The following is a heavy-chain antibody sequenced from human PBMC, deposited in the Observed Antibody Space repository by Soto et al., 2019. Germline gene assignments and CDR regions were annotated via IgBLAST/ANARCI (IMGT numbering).Heavy chain of an antibody. CDR3: ARGDPDYGDGNWFDP. D-gene: IGHD4-17*01. V-gene: IGHV4-39*01. CDR1: GGSISSSSYY. J-gene: IGHJ5*02. Sequence: PSETLSLTCTVSGGSISSSSYYWGWIRQPPGKGLEWIGSIYYSGSTYYNPSLKSRVTISVDTSKNQFSLKLSSVTAADTAVYYCARGDPDYGDGNWFDPWGQGTLVTVSS. CDR2: IYYSGST.